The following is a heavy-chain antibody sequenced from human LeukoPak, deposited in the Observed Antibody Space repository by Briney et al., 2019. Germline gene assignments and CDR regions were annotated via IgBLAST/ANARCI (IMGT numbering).Heavy chain of an antibody. CDR2: ISTSGNFK. Sequence: GGSLRLSCAASGFTFSSYSMNWVRQAPGKGLEWVSYISTSGNFKNYADSVKGRFTISRDNAKNSLYLQMSSLRADDTAVYYCARGDSSGCPDYWGQGTLVTVSS. CDR1: GFTFSSYS. D-gene: IGHD3-22*01. J-gene: IGHJ4*02. V-gene: IGHV3-21*05. CDR3: ARGDSSGCPDY.